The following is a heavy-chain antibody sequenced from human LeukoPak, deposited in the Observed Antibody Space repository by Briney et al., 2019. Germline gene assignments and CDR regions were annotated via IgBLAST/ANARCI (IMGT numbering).Heavy chain of an antibody. D-gene: IGHD3-10*01. CDR3: ARRHYGSGNIDS. CDR1: SDSITSSSYL. Sequence: SETLSLTCSVSSDSITSSSYLWVWVRQPPGKGLEWIVDIYSNGHISYNPSLKTRAAISVDTSKNQFSLNLSSVTAADTAVYYCARRHYGSGNIDSWGQGTLVTVSS. V-gene: IGHV4-39*01. CDR2: IYSNGHI. J-gene: IGHJ4*02.